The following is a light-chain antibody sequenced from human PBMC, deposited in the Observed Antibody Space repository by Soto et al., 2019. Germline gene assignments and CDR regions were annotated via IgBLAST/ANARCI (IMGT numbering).Light chain of an antibody. CDR1: ISNIGAGYD. CDR2: GNT. Sequence: QSVLTQPPSVSGAPGQRVTISCTGSISNIGAGYDVHWYQQLPGTAPKLLIYGNTNRPSGVPDRFSGSKSGTSASLAITGLQAEDEADFYCQSYDSRLSGSKVFGGGTKVTVL. V-gene: IGLV1-40*01. CDR3: QSYDSRLSGSKV. J-gene: IGLJ3*02.